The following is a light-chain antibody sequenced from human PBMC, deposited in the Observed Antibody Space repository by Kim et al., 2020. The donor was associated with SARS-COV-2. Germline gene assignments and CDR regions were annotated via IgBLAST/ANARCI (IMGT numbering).Light chain of an antibody. V-gene: IGKV3-20*01. CDR1: QSVSSSY. J-gene: IGKJ1*01. Sequence: PGERATLSCRASQSVSSSYLAWYQQKPGQAPRLLIYGASSRATGIPDRFSGSGPGTDFTLTISRLEPEDFAVYYCQQYGSSPQRTFGQGTKVDIK. CDR3: QQYGSSPQRT. CDR2: GAS.